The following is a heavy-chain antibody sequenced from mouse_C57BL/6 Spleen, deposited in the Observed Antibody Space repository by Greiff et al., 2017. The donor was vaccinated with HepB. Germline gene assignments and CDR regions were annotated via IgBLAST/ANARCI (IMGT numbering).Heavy chain of an antibody. CDR2: INPYNGGT. D-gene: IGHD1-1*02. Sequence: EVQLQQSGPVLVKPGASVKMSCKASGYTFTDYYMNWVKQSHGKSLEWIGVINPYNGGTSYNQKFKGKATLTVDKSSSTAYMELNSLTSEDSAVYYCARYFYGSYAMDYWGQGTSVTVSS. CDR1: GYTFTDYY. J-gene: IGHJ4*01. V-gene: IGHV1-19*01. CDR3: ARYFYGSYAMDY.